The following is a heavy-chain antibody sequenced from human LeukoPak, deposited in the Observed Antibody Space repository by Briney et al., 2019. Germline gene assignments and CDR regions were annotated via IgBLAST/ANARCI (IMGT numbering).Heavy chain of an antibody. J-gene: IGHJ4*02. Sequence: SETLSLTCTVSGGSINSYYWSWIRQPPGKGLEWIGYIYYSGSTNYNPSLKSRVTISVDTSKNQFSLKLSSVTAADTAVYYCARGGRSAAVFNWGQGTLVTVSS. D-gene: IGHD6-13*01. CDR3: ARGGRSAAVFN. CDR1: GGSINSYY. V-gene: IGHV4-59*01. CDR2: IYYSGST.